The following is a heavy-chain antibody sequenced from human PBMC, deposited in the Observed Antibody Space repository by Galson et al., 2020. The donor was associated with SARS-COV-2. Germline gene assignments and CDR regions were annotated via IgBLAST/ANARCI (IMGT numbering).Heavy chain of an antibody. J-gene: IGHJ1*01. CDR1: GGSISSSSYY. Sequence: SETLSLTCTVSGGSISSSSYYWGWIRQPPGKGLEWIGSIYYSGSTHYNPSLRSRVTISVDTSDNQFSLKLRSVTAADTAVYYCARQLYYYDSSGYSRFEYFQNWGQGTMVTVSS. V-gene: IGHV4-39*01. CDR3: ARQLYYYDSSGYSRFEYFQN. D-gene: IGHD3-22*01. CDR2: IYYSGST.